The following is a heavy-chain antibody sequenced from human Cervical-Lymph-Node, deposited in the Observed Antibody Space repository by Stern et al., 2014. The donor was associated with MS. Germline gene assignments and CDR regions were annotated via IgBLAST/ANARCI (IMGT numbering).Heavy chain of an antibody. D-gene: IGHD3-3*01. CDR1: GYTLTELS. CDR3: ATDRDDFRSGYSAPTKGYGLDV. V-gene: IGHV1-24*01. Sequence: QLVQSVAEVKKPGASVKVSCKVSGYTLTELSMHWVRQAPGKGLEWMGGFDPEDGETIYAQKFQGRVTMTEDTSTDTAYMELSSLRSEDTAVYYCATDRDDFRSGYSAPTKGYGLDVWGQGTTVTVTS. J-gene: IGHJ6*02. CDR2: FDPEDGET.